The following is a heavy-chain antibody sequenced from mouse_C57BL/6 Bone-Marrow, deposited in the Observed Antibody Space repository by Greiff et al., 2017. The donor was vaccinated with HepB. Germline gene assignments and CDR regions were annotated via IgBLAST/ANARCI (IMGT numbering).Heavy chain of an antibody. CDR1: GFNIKNTY. J-gene: IGHJ4*01. V-gene: IGHV14-3*01. CDR3: AKYAGGYSNYGWFYAMGC. D-gene: IGHD2-5*01. Sequence: EVQLQQSVAELVRPGASVKLSCTASGFNIKNTYMHWVKQRPEQGLEWIGRIDPANGNTKYAPKFQGKATITADTSSNTAYLQLSSLTSEDTSICYCAKYAGGYSNYGWFYAMGCGDQGTAVTVSS. CDR2: IDPANGNT.